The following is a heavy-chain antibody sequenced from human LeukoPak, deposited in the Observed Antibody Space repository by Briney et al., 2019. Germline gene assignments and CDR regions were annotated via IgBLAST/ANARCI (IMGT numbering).Heavy chain of an antibody. J-gene: IGHJ4*02. CDR2: ISSSGSTM. V-gene: IGHV3-48*01. CDR1: GFTFSNAW. Sequence: PGGSLRLSCAASGFTFSNAWMSWVRQAPGKGLEWVSYISSSGSTMYYADSVKGRFTISRDNAKNSLYLQMNSLRAEDTAVYYCARGVDYWGQGTLVTVSS. CDR3: ARGVDY.